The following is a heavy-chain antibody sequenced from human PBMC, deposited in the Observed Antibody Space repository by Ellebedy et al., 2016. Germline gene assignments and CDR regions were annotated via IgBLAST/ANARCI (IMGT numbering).Heavy chain of an antibody. V-gene: IGHV5-10-1*01. Sequence: GESLNISXKCSGYSFTSYWISWVRQMPGKGLEWMWRIDPSDSYTNHSPSFQGHVTISADNSISTAFLQWSSLKASDTAMYNCASHLAAAGTSQHWGQGTLVTVSS. D-gene: IGHD6-13*01. J-gene: IGHJ4*02. CDR3: ASHLAAAGTSQH. CDR2: IDPSDSYT. CDR1: GYSFTSYW.